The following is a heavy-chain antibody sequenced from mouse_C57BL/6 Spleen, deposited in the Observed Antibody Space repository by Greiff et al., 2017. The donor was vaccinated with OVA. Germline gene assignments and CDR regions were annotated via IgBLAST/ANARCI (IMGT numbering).Heavy chain of an antibody. V-gene: IGHV1-15*01. CDR3: TRWGNYGRDY. D-gene: IGHD1-1*01. CDR2: IDPETGGT. Sequence: QVQLQQSGAELVRPGASVTLSCKASGYTFTDYEMHWVKQTPVHGLEWIGVIDPETGGTDYNQKFKGKAILTADKSSSTAYMELRSLTSEDSAVYYSTRWGNYGRDYWGQGTTLTVSS. CDR1: GYTFTDYE. J-gene: IGHJ2*01.